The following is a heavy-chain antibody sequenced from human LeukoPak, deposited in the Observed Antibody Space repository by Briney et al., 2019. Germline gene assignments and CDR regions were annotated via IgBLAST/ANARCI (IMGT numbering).Heavy chain of an antibody. Sequence: GGSLRLSCAASGFTFSSYAMHWVRQAPGKGLEWVAVVSYDGSNKYYADSVKGRFTISRDNSKNTLYLQMNSLRAEDTAVYYCARDFSIGNAFDIWGQGTKVTVSS. J-gene: IGHJ3*02. D-gene: IGHD3-22*01. CDR1: GFTFSSYA. CDR3: ARDFSIGNAFDI. V-gene: IGHV3-30*04. CDR2: VSYDGSNK.